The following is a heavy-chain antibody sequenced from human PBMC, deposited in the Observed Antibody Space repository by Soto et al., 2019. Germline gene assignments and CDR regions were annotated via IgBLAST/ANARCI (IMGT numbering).Heavy chain of an antibody. Sequence: SETLSLTCTVSGGSISSYYWSWIRQPPGKGLEWIGYIYYSGSTNYNPSLKSRVTISVDTSKNQFSLKLSSVTAADTAVYYCARIKRFLEWLAIDPWGQGTLVTVSS. CDR3: ARIKRFLEWLAIDP. J-gene: IGHJ5*02. CDR2: IYYSGST. CDR1: GGSISSYY. V-gene: IGHV4-59*01. D-gene: IGHD3-3*01.